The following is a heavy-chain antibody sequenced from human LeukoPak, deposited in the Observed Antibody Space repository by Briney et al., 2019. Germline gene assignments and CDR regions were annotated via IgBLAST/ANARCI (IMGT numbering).Heavy chain of an antibody. CDR1: GFTFSSYS. V-gene: IGHV3-21*01. CDR2: ISSSSSYI. Sequence: GGSLRLSCAASGFTFSSYSMNWVRQPPGKGREWVSSISSSSSYIYYAYSVKGRFTISRDNAKNSLYLQMNSLRAEDTAVYYCARARPYDAFDIWGQGTMVTVSS. J-gene: IGHJ3*02. D-gene: IGHD6-25*01. CDR3: ARARPYDAFDI.